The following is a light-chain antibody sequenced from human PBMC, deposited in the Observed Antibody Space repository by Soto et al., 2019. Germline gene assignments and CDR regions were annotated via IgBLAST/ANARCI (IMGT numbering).Light chain of an antibody. J-gene: IGKJ1*01. CDR1: QSISSW. CDR3: QQYNSYWT. V-gene: IGKV1-5*03. Sequence: DIQMTQSPSTLSASVGDRVTITCRASQSISSWLAWYQQKPGKAPKLLIYKASSLESGVPSRFSGSGSGTELTLNISSLQPDDFAPYYCQQYNSYWTFGQGTKVEIK. CDR2: KAS.